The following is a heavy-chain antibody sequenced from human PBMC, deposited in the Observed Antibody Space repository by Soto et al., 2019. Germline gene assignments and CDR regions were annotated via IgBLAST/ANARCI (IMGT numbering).Heavy chain of an antibody. CDR3: AKDLPRARRGRFYYYYGMHV. D-gene: IGHD1-26*01. CDR1: GFTFSSYA. V-gene: IGHV3-23*01. J-gene: IGHJ6*02. Sequence: EVQLLESGGGLVQPGGSLRLSCAASGFTFSSYAMSWVRQAPGKGLEWVSAISGSGGSTYHADSVKGRLTISRDNSKNTLYLQVNSLRAADTAVYYCAKDLPRARRGRFYYYYGMHVWGQGTTVTASS. CDR2: ISGSGGST.